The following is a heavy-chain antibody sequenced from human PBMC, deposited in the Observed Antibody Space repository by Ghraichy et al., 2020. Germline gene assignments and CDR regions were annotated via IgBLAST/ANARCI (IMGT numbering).Heavy chain of an antibody. J-gene: IGHJ2*01. V-gene: IGHV1-69*04. CDR1: GGASSRDT. D-gene: IGHD3-10*01. CDR3: ARDRITLVRGVKKVPGYWYFDL. Sequence: SVKVSCTASGGASSRDTFSWVRQAPGQGLEWLGRIIPILGIPTYAQKFQGRVTITADTSTNTAYLELSSLRSDETAVYFCARDRITLVRGVKKVPGYWYFDLWGRGTLLTVSS. CDR2: IIPILGIP.